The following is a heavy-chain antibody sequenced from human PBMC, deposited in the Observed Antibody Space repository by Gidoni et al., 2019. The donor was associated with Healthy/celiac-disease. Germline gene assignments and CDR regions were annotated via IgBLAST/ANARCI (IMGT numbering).Heavy chain of an antibody. CDR3: ARGRRSSGYLYYYYMDV. J-gene: IGHJ6*03. CDR2: INHSGST. V-gene: IGHV4-34*01. Sequence: QVQLQQWGAGLLKPSETMSLTCAVYGGSFSGYYWSWIRQPPGKGLEWIGEINHSGSTNYNPSLKSRVTISVDTSKNQFSLKLSSVTAADTAVYYCARGRRSSGYLYYYYMDVWGKGTTVTVSS. D-gene: IGHD3-22*01. CDR1: GGSFSGYY.